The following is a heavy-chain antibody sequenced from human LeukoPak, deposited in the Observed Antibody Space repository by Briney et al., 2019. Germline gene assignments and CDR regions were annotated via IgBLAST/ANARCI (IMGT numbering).Heavy chain of an antibody. D-gene: IGHD3-22*01. CDR1: GGSFSGYY. CDR2: INHSGST. V-gene: IGHV4-34*01. CDR3: ARVRSRYDSSGYYFLGWSDP. J-gene: IGHJ5*02. Sequence: PSETLSLTCAVYGGSFSGYYWSWIRQPPGKGLEWIGEINHSGSTNYKPSLKSRVTISIDTSKNQFSLKLSSVTAADTAVYYCARVRSRYDSSGYYFLGWSDPWGQGTLVTVSS.